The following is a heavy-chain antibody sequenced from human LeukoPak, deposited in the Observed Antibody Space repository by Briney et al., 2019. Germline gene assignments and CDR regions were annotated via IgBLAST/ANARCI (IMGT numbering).Heavy chain of an antibody. D-gene: IGHD5-24*01. Sequence: GGSLRLSCAASGFTFSSYWMSWVRQAPGKGLEWVANIKQDGSEKYYVDSVKGRFTISRDNGKNSLYLQMNSLRAEDTAVYYCVRDGVPERWQHLGYWGQGTLVTVSS. CDR1: GFTFSSYW. CDR2: IKQDGSEK. CDR3: VRDGVPERWQHLGY. J-gene: IGHJ4*02. V-gene: IGHV3-7*03.